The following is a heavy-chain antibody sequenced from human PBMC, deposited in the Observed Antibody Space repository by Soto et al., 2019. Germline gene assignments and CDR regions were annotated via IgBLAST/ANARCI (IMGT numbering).Heavy chain of an antibody. CDR2: IYWNDDK. CDR3: AHRGVSSGWYLGFDY. D-gene: IGHD6-19*01. V-gene: IGHV2-5*01. Sequence: TLSLTCTVSGGSISSYYWSWIRQPPGKALEWLALIYWNDDKRYSPSLKSRLTITKDTSKNQVVLTMTNMDPVDTATYYCAHRGVSSGWYLGFDYWGQGTLVTVSS. CDR1: GGSISSYYW. J-gene: IGHJ4*02.